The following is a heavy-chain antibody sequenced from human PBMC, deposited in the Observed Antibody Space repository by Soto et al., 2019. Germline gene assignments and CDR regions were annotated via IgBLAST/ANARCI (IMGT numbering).Heavy chain of an antibody. Sequence: QVQLQESGPGLVKPSETLSLTCTVSGGSISSYYWSWIRQPPGKGLERIGYIYYSGSTNYNPSLKSRVTISVDTSKNQFSLKLSSVTAADTAVYYCARLRGSGSYIDYWGQGTLVTVSS. J-gene: IGHJ4*02. D-gene: IGHD3-10*01. V-gene: IGHV4-59*08. CDR2: IYYSGST. CDR1: GGSISSYY. CDR3: ARLRGSGSYIDY.